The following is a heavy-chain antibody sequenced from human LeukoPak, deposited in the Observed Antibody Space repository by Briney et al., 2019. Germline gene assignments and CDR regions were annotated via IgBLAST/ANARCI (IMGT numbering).Heavy chain of an antibody. CDR3: ARGNGGLDY. J-gene: IGHJ4*02. D-gene: IGHD3-16*01. CDR1: GLTFNSYW. Sequence: GGSLRLSCAASGLTFNSYWMHWVRQAPGKGLVWVSHVNNDDSDRSYADSVKGRFTISRDNAKNTLYLQMNSLRVEDTAVYYCARGNGGLDYWGQGTPVTVSS. V-gene: IGHV3-74*01. CDR2: VNNDDSDR.